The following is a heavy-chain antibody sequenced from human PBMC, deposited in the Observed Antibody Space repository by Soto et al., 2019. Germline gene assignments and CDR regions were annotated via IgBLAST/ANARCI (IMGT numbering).Heavy chain of an antibody. CDR2: ISSTTNYI. J-gene: IGHJ4*02. CDR3: ARESEDLTSNFDY. CDR1: GFTFTRYS. V-gene: IGHV3-21*06. Sequence: XGSLRLSCAASGFTFTRYSMNWVRQAPGKGLEWVSSISSTTNYIYYGDSMKGRFTISRDNAKNSLYLEMNSLRAEVTAVYYCARESEDLTSNFDYWGQGTLVTVSS.